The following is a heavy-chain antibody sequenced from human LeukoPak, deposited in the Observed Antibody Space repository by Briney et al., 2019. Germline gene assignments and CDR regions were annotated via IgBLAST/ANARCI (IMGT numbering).Heavy chain of an antibody. Sequence: SETLSLTCAVSGGSISSSNWWSWVRQPPGKGLEWIGEIYHSGSTNYNPSLKSRVTISVDKSKNQFSLNLSSVTAADTAVYYCTRENIVVVPAAGSRDAFDIWGQGTMVTVSS. V-gene: IGHV4-4*02. CDR3: TRENIVVVPAAGSRDAFDI. D-gene: IGHD2-2*01. CDR2: IYHSGST. CDR1: GGSISSSNW. J-gene: IGHJ3*02.